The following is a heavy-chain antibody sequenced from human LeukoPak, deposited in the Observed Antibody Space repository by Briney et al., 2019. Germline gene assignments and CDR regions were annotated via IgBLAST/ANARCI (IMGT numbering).Heavy chain of an antibody. Sequence: GESLKISCKGSGXCFTNYWIGWVRQMPGKGPEWMGIIYPGDPDTRYSPSFQGQVTISADKSISTAYLQWSSLKASDTAMYYCARHLRLWQNWFDPWGQGTLVTVSS. J-gene: IGHJ5*02. D-gene: IGHD5-18*01. V-gene: IGHV5-51*01. CDR2: IYPGDPDT. CDR3: ARHLRLWQNWFDP. CDR1: GXCFTNYW.